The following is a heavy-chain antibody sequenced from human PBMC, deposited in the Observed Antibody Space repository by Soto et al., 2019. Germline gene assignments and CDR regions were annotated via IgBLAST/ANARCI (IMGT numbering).Heavy chain of an antibody. D-gene: IGHD2-2*02. Sequence: QVQLVQSGAEVKKPGSSVKVSCKASGGTFSSYAISWVRQAPGQGLEWMGGIIPIFGTANYAQKFQGRVTITAYESTSTAYMELSSLRSEDTAVYYCAREPDCSSTSCYTPSAWFDPWGQGTLVTVSS. CDR3: AREPDCSSTSCYTPSAWFDP. CDR2: IIPIFGTA. CDR1: GGTFSSYA. V-gene: IGHV1-69*01. J-gene: IGHJ5*02.